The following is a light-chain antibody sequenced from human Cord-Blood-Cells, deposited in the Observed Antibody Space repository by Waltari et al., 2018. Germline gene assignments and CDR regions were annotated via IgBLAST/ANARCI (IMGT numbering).Light chain of an antibody. J-gene: IGKJ4*01. CDR3: QQRSNWPPLT. V-gene: IGKV3-11*01. CDR1: QSVSSY. Sequence: EIVLTQSPATLSLSPGERATLSCRARQSVSSYLAWYQQKPAQAPRLLIYDAFNRATCRPARFSGSGSGTDFTRTISSLEPEDFAVYYCQQRSNWPPLTFGGGTKVEIK. CDR2: DAF.